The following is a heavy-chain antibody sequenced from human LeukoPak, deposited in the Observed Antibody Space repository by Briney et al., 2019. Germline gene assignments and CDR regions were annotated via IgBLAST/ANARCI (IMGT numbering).Heavy chain of an antibody. CDR1: GFTFSAYE. Sequence: GGSLRLSCAASGFTFSAYEMNWVRQAPGKGLEWLSYISTSGSTITYADSVKGRFTIYRDNAKNSLYLQMNSLRAEDAAIYYCARDFHESNNYYPSWFDSWGQGTLVTVSS. CDR3: ARDFHESNNYYPSWFDS. D-gene: IGHD3-22*01. CDR2: ISTSGSTI. V-gene: IGHV3-48*03. J-gene: IGHJ5*01.